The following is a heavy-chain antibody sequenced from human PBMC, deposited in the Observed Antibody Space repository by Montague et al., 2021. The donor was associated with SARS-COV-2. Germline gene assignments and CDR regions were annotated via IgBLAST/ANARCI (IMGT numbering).Heavy chain of an antibody. V-gene: IGHV4-39*01. CDR3: ATQEDPSGWIPGPFDF. CDR1: GGSFSRSDYH. J-gene: IGHJ4*02. D-gene: IGHD6-19*01. Sequence: SETLSLTCTVSGGSFSRSDYHWGWIRQSPGKGLEWIVSLYYTGTAYYNPPLKSRVDISVDTTRNQFSLRLSSVTAADTAVYYCATQEDPSGWIPGPFDFWGQGTLLSVSS. CDR2: LYYTGTA.